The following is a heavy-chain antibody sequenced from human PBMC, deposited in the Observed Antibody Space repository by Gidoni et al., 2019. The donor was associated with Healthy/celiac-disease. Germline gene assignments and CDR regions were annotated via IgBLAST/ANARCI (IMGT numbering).Heavy chain of an antibody. J-gene: IGHJ1*01. Sequence: QVQLQESGPGLVKPSQTLSLTCTVSDGSISSGGYYWSWIRQHPGKGLEWIGYIYYSGSTYYNPSLKSRVTISVDTSKNQFSLKLSSVTAADTAVYYCARVEDYGGNPPGYFQHWGQGTLVTVSS. D-gene: IGHD4-17*01. CDR3: ARVEDYGGNPPGYFQH. CDR2: IYYSGST. CDR1: DGSISSGGYY. V-gene: IGHV4-31*03.